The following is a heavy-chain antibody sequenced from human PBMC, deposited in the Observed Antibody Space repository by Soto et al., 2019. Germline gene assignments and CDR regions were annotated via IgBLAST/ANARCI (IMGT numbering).Heavy chain of an antibody. D-gene: IGHD6-6*01. CDR3: VTGGISARIF. CDR1: GFTFGDYA. Sequence: EVQLVESGGGLVQPGRSLRLSCEASGFTFGDYAMPWVRQAPGKGLEWVSGISWNGGTVGYADSVRGRFTISRDNTKTSLFLEMSSLRPEDTALYYCVTGGISARIFWGQGTLVTVSS. J-gene: IGHJ4*02. V-gene: IGHV3-9*01. CDR2: ISWNGGTV.